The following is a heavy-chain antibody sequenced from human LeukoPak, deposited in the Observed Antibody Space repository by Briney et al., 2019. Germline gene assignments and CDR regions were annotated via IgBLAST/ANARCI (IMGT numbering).Heavy chain of an antibody. CDR1: GFIFSHHG. V-gene: IGHV3-23*01. CDR2: IRADAVTT. CDR3: ATGWGTWLFHY. D-gene: IGHD3-22*01. Sequence: PGGSLRLSCATSGFIFSHHGMNWVRQAPGKGLEWVSGIRADAVTTYYADSVKGRFTISRDNSKNTLYLQMNSLRAEDTAVYYCATGWGTWLFHYWGQGTLVTVSS. J-gene: IGHJ4*02.